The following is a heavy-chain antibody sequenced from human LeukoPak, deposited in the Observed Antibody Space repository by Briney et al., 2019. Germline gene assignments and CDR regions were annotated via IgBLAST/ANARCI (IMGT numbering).Heavy chain of an antibody. D-gene: IGHD3-9*01. CDR1: GFTFDDYA. CDR3: AKMATYYDILTGYLDY. V-gene: IGHV3-23*01. Sequence: PGGSLRLSCAASGFTFDDYAMHWVRQAPGKGLEWVSAISGSGGSTYYADSVKGRFTISRDNSKNTLYLQMNSLRAEDTAVYYCAKMATYYDILTGYLDYWGQGTLVTVSS. CDR2: ISGSGGST. J-gene: IGHJ4*02.